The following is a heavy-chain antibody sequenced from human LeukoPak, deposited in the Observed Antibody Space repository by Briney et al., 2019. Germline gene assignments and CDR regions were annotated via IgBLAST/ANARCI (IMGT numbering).Heavy chain of an antibody. CDR1: GGSISSSNW. CDR3: ARIPDSGSYYTHYYFDY. V-gene: IGHV4-4*02. CDR2: IYHSGST. D-gene: IGHD3-10*01. Sequence: SGTLSLTCAVSGGSISSSNWWSWVRQPPGKGLEWIGEIYHSGSTNYNPSLKSRVTISVDKSKNQFSLKLSSVTAADTAVYYCARIPDSGSYYTHYYFDYWGQGTLVTVSS. J-gene: IGHJ4*02.